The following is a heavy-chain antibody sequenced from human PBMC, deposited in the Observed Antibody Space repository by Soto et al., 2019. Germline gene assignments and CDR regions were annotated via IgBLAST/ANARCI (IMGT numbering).Heavy chain of an antibody. J-gene: IGHJ6*02. CDR2: IYYSGST. CDR3: ASLEAAVGTGYYYYGRDV. CDR1: GGSISSYY. Sequence: SETLSLTCTVSGGSISSYYWSWIRQPPGKGLEWIGYIYYSGSTNYNPSLKSRVTISVDTSKNQFSLKLSSVTSADTAVYYCASLEAAVGTGYYYYGRDVWGQGTTVTVSS. V-gene: IGHV4-59*08. D-gene: IGHD6-13*01.